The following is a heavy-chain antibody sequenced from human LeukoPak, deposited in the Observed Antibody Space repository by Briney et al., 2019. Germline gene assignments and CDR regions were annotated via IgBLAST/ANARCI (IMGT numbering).Heavy chain of an antibody. D-gene: IGHD5-24*01. Sequence: GGSLRLSCAASGFTFSNYWMSWVRQAPGKGVEWVAKIKQDGSEKYYVDSVKGRFTISRDNAKNSLYLQVSSLRAEDSAVYYCARALGRLQPYFYHYGMDVWGQGTTVTVSS. J-gene: IGHJ6*02. CDR2: IKQDGSEK. CDR1: GFTFSNYW. CDR3: ARALGRLQPYFYHYGMDV. V-gene: IGHV3-7*01.